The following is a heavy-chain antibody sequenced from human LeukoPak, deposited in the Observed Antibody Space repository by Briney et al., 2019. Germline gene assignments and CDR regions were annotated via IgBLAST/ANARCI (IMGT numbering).Heavy chain of an antibody. CDR1: GFTFSSYA. CDR2: MSGSGGST. D-gene: IGHD3-22*01. V-gene: IGHV3-23*01. Sequence: PGGSLRLSCAASGFTFSSYAMSWVRQAPGKGLEWVSVMSGSGGSTYYADSVRGRFTISRDNSKNTLYLQMNSLRAEDTAVYYCANYYYDRSGYKNWGQGTLVTVSS. CDR3: ANYYYDRSGYKN. J-gene: IGHJ4*02.